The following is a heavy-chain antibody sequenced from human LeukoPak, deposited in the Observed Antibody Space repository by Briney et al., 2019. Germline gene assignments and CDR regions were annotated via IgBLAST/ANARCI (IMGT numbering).Heavy chain of an antibody. CDR3: ARDPDHGDSSPPAV. J-gene: IGHJ6*02. CDR2: INPNSGGT. Sequence: ASVKVSCQASGYTFTGYYMHGVRQAPGQGLEWMGWINPNSGGTNYAQKFQGRVTMTRDTSISTAYMELSRLRSDDTAVYYCARDPDHGDSSPPAVWGQGTTVTVSS. CDR1: GYTFTGYY. D-gene: IGHD4-17*01. V-gene: IGHV1-2*02.